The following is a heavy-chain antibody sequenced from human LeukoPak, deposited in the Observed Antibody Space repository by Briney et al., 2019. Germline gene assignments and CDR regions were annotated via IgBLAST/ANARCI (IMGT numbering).Heavy chain of an antibody. Sequence: SETLSLTCTVSGGSISSGSYYWTWIRQPAGKGLEWIGRIYTRGSTNYNPSLKSRVTISVDTSKNQFSLKLTSVTAADTAVYYCATRHTTGWYFDYWGRGTLVTVSS. J-gene: IGHJ4*02. D-gene: IGHD6-19*01. V-gene: IGHV4-61*02. CDR1: GGSISSGSYY. CDR2: IYTRGST. CDR3: ATRHTTGWYFDY.